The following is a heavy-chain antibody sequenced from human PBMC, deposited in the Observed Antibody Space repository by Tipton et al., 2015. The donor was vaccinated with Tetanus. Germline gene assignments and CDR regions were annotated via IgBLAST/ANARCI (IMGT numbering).Heavy chain of an antibody. CDR1: GFIFSSYG. J-gene: IGHJ4*02. V-gene: IGHV3-33*01. CDR3: AREADCSGGSCFSGGFDK. CDR2: SWYDGTDK. Sequence: SLRLSCAASGFIFSSYGIHWVRQAPGKGLEWVAVSWYDGTDKYYADSVKGRFTISRDNSKNPLYLQMNSLRAEDTAVYYCAREADCSGGSCFSGGFDKWGQGTPVTVSS. D-gene: IGHD2-15*01.